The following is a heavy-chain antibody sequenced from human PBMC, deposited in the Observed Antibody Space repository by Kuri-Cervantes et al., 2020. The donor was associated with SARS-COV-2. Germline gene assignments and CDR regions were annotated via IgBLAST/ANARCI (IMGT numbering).Heavy chain of an antibody. V-gene: IGHV1-2*04. CDR2: INPNSGGT. CDR1: GYTFTYRY. Sequence: ASVKVSCKASGYTFTYRYMHWVRQAPGQGLEWMGWINPNSGGTNYAQKFQGWVTMTRDTSISPAYMELSRLRSDDTAVYYCARSPGWGEAPLRFLEWLDYYGMDVWGQGTTVTVSS. D-gene: IGHD3-3*01. CDR3: ARSPGWGEAPLRFLEWLDYYGMDV. J-gene: IGHJ6*02.